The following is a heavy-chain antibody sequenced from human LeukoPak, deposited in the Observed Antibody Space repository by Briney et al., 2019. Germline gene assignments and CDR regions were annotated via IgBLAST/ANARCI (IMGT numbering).Heavy chain of an antibody. CDR3: AKYGPQDSGSSHFDY. CDR2: ISESGDVT. D-gene: IGHD1-26*01. CDR1: GFTFSSYP. Sequence: PGGSLRVSCVVSGFTFSSYPMSWVRQAPGKGLEWVSVISESGDVTHYADSMKGRFTISRDDTKNTLNLQMNSLRDEDTAIYYCAKYGPQDSGSSHFDYWGQGALVTVSS. J-gene: IGHJ4*02. V-gene: IGHV3-23*01.